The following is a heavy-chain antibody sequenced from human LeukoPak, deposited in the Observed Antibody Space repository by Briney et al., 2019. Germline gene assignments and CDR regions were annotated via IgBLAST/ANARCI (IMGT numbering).Heavy chain of an antibody. CDR2: MNPNSGNT. CDR3: ARGGRWELPRPYAFDI. Sequence: ASVKVSCKASGYTFTSYDINWVRQATGQGLEWMGWMNPNSGNTGYAQKLQGRVTMTTDTSTSTAYMELRSLRSDDTAVYYCARGGRWELPRPYAFDIWGQGTMVTVSS. CDR1: GYTFTSYD. J-gene: IGHJ3*02. D-gene: IGHD1-26*01. V-gene: IGHV1-8*02.